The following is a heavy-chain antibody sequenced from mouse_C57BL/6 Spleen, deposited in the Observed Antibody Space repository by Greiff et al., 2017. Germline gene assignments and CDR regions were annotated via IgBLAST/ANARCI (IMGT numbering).Heavy chain of an antibody. CDR2: ISSGSSTI. CDR3: ARQDY. V-gene: IGHV5-17*01. CDR1: GFTFSDYG. Sequence: EVKLMESGGGLVKPGGSLKLSCAASGFTFSDYGMHWVRQAPEKGLEWVAYISSGSSTIYYADTVKGRFTISRDNAKNTLFLQMTSLRSEDTAMYYCARQDYWGQGTLVTVSA. J-gene: IGHJ3*01.